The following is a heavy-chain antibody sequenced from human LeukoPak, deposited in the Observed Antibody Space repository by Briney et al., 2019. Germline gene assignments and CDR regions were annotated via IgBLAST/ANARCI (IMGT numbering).Heavy chain of an antibody. Sequence: SETLSLTCTVSGGSISSYYWSWIRQPPGKGLEWIGYIYYSGSTNHNPSLKSRVTISVDTSKNQFSLKLSSVTAADTAVYYCARHHYGGNSGYFDYWGQGTLVTVSS. V-gene: IGHV4-59*08. J-gene: IGHJ4*02. CDR1: GGSISSYY. CDR2: IYYSGST. D-gene: IGHD4-23*01. CDR3: ARHHYGGNSGYFDY.